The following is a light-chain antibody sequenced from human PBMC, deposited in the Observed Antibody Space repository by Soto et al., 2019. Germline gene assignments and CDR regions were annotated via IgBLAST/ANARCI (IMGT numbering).Light chain of an antibody. CDR1: SSNIGSNT. CDR2: SNN. J-gene: IGLJ3*02. CDR3: AAWDDSLYGWV. V-gene: IGLV1-44*01. Sequence: QSVLTQPPSASGTPGQRVAISCSGSSSNIGSNTVNWYQQLPGTAPKLLIYSNNQRPSGVPDRFSGSKSDTSASLAISELRSEDEADYYCAAWDDSLYGWVFGGGTKLTVL.